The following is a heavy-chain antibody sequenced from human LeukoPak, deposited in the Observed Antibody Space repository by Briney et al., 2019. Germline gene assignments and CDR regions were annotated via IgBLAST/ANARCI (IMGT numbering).Heavy chain of an antibody. CDR2: IYSSGST. CDR3: ARELYCSSTSCYAGNWFDP. V-gene: IGHV4-59*12. J-gene: IGHJ5*02. Sequence: SETLSLTCTVSGASIYSYYWTWIRQLPGKGLEWIGHIYSSGSTNYNPSLKSRVTMSVDTSKNQFSLKLSSVTAADTAVYYCARELYCSSTSCYAGNWFDPWGQGTLVTVSS. D-gene: IGHD2-2*01. CDR1: GASIYSYY.